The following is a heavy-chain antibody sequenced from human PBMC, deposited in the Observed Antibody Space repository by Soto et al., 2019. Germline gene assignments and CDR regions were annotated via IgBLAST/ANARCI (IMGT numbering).Heavy chain of an antibody. J-gene: IGHJ4*02. CDR1: GFTFSSYW. Sequence: GGSLRLSCAASGFTFSSYWMSWVRQAPGKGLEWVANIKQDGSEKYYVDSVKGRFTISRDNAKNSLYLQMNSLRAEDTAVYYCASWPWDYYDSSGDYYFDYGGQGSLVTVSS. CDR2: IKQDGSEK. D-gene: IGHD3-22*01. V-gene: IGHV3-7*01. CDR3: ASWPWDYYDSSGDYYFDY.